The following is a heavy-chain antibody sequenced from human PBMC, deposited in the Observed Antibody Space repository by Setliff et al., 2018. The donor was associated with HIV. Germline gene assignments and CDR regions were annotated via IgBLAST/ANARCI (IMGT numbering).Heavy chain of an antibody. CDR1: GGSFSGYY. Sequence: PSETLSLTCAVFGGSFSGYYWSWIRQPPGKGLEWIGDINHSGSTNYNPSLKSRVTISVDTSKNQFSLKLRSVTAADTAVYYCARRSMIVVVFDYWGQGTLVTVSS. J-gene: IGHJ4*02. CDR2: INHSGST. D-gene: IGHD3-22*01. V-gene: IGHV4-34*01. CDR3: ARRSMIVVVFDY.